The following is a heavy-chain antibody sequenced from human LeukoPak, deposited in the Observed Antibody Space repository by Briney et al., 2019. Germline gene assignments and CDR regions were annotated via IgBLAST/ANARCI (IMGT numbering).Heavy chain of an antibody. Sequence: GGSLRLSCAASGFTFSSYSMNWVRQAPGKGLEWVSYISSSSSTIYYADSVKGRFTISRDNAKNSLYLQMNSLRAEDTAVYYCARDSGYGVDYWGQGTLVTVSS. CDR1: GFTFSSYS. D-gene: IGHD3-22*01. V-gene: IGHV3-48*04. CDR3: ARDSGYGVDY. J-gene: IGHJ4*02. CDR2: ISSSSSTI.